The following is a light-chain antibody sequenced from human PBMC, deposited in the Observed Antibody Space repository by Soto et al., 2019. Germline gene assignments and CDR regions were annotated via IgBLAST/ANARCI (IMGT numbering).Light chain of an antibody. J-gene: IGLJ1*01. Sequence: QAVVTQEPSLAASPGGTVTLTCASSTGAVTSGYYPNWFQQKPGQAPRALIYRTGNKHSWTPARFSGSLLGGKAALTLSGVQPEDEAEYYCLLYYGGAYVFGTGTKVTVL. CDR1: TGAVTSGYY. CDR2: RTG. V-gene: IGLV7-43*01. CDR3: LLYYGGAYV.